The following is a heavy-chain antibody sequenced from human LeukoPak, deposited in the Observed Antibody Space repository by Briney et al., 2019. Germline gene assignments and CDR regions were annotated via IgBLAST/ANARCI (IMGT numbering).Heavy chain of an antibody. Sequence: GASVTVSCKASGYTFTNYGISWVRQAPGQGLEWMGWISGYNGDTNYAQKLQGRVTMTTDTSTSTAYMEVRSLTSDDTAVYYCARDLKTVTGGNWFDPWVQGTLATVSS. D-gene: IGHD4-11*01. J-gene: IGHJ5*02. V-gene: IGHV1-18*01. CDR3: ARDLKTVTGGNWFDP. CDR1: GYTFTNYG. CDR2: ISGYNGDT.